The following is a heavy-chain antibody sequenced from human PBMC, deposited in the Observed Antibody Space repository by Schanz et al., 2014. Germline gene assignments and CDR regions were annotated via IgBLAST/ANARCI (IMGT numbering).Heavy chain of an antibody. D-gene: IGHD2-2*01. V-gene: IGHV3-30*03. Sequence: QVQLVESGGGVVQPGRSLRLSCAGSGFSFSDYGMHWVRQAPGKGLDWVATISYDGSNKYYGDSVKGRFTISRDNSKNTLYLQMNSLRVEDTALYYCARDRSNNFDYWGQGTLVTVSS. CDR3: ARDRSNNFDY. J-gene: IGHJ4*02. CDR1: GFSFSDYG. CDR2: ISYDGSNK.